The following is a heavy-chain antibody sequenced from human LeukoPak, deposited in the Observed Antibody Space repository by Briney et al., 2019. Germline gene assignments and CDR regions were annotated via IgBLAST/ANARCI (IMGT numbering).Heavy chain of an antibody. CDR1: GFTLDDYA. D-gene: IGHD6-19*01. V-gene: IGHV3-43D*04. CDR3: AKDERPDSSGSQEGYYYYMDV. Sequence: PGRFLRLSCAASGFTLDDYAMHWVRQAPGKGLEWVSPISWDGGSTYYADSVKGRFTISRDNSKNSLYLQMNSLRAEDTALYYCAKDERPDSSGSQEGYYYYMDVWGKGTTVTVSS. J-gene: IGHJ6*03. CDR2: ISWDGGST.